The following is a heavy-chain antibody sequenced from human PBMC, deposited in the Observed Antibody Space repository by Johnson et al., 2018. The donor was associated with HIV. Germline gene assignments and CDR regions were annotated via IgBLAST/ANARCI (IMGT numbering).Heavy chain of an antibody. Sequence: VQLVESGGGLVQPGGSLRLSCAASGITVGTNYMSWVRQAPGKGLEWVSVIFSVGDVYYADSVKGRFIISRDNSKNMVYLQMKSLRPEDTAVYYCARDGRDLVTRGSFDVWGQGTLVTVSS. D-gene: IGHD3-9*01. V-gene: IGHV3-66*02. J-gene: IGHJ3*01. CDR3: ARDGRDLVTRGSFDV. CDR1: GITVGTNY. CDR2: IFSVGDV.